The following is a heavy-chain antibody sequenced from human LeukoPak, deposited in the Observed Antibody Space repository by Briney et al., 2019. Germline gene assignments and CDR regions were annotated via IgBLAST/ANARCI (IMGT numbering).Heavy chain of an antibody. V-gene: IGHV4-34*01. J-gene: IGHJ4*02. CDR1: GGSFSGYY. D-gene: IGHD3-22*01. Sequence: SETLSLTRAVYGGSFSGYYWSWIRQPPGKGLEWIGEINHSGSTNYNPSLKSRVTISVDTSKNQFSLKLSSVTAADTAVYYCARVPYYYDSSGYWGQGTLVTVSS. CDR2: INHSGST. CDR3: ARVPYYYDSSGY.